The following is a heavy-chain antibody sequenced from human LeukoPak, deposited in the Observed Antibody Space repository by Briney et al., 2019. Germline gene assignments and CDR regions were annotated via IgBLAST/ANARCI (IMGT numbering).Heavy chain of an antibody. V-gene: IGHV4-39*01. Sequence: PSETLSLTCTVSGGSISSSSYYWGWIRQPPGKGLEWIGSIYYSGSTYYNPPLKSRVTISVDTSKNQFSLKLSSVTAADTAVYYCASTYDFWSGYYPHYYYYMDVWGKGTTVTVSS. J-gene: IGHJ6*03. D-gene: IGHD3-3*01. CDR1: GGSISSSSYY. CDR2: IYYSGST. CDR3: ASTYDFWSGYYPHYYYYMDV.